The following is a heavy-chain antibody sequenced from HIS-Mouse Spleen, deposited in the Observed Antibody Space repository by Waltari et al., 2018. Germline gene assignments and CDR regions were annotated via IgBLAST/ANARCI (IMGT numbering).Heavy chain of an antibody. D-gene: IGHD5-12*01. CDR2: ISRSGSTL. CDR1: GFTFSDYY. CDR3: ARADSGYDLGYYFDY. V-gene: IGHV3-11*01. J-gene: IGHJ4*02. Sequence: QVQLVGSGGGLVKPGGSLRLSCAASGFTFSDYYMSWIRPAPGKGLEWVSYISRSGSTLYYADAVKGRFTISRDTAKNSLYLQMNSLRAEDTAVYYCARADSGYDLGYYFDYWGQGTLVTVSS.